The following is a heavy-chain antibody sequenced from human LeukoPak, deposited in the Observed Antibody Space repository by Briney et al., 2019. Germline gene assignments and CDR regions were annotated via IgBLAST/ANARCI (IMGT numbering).Heavy chain of an antibody. J-gene: IGHJ4*02. D-gene: IGHD3-16*01. V-gene: IGHV1-69*05. CDR2: IIPIFGTA. CDR3: AGGGEGYYFDY. Sequence: SVKVSCKASGGTFSSYAISWVRQAPGQGIEWMGRIIPIFGTANYAQKFQGRVTITTDESTSTAYMELSSLRSEDTAVYYCAGGGEGYYFDYWGQGTLVTVSS. CDR1: GGTFSSYA.